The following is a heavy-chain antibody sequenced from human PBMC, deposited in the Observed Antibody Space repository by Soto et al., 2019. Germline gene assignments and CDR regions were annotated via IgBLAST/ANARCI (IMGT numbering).Heavy chain of an antibody. Sequence: QVQLVQSGAEVKKPGSSVKVSCKASGGTFSSYTISWVRQAPGQGLEWMGGINPMFGTTKYAQKFQGRVTITADESTSTAYMEMSSLRSEDTAVYYCVRGVVVVTASQLGWFDPWGQGTLVIVS. CDR2: INPMFGTT. V-gene: IGHV1-69*01. J-gene: IGHJ5*02. D-gene: IGHD2-15*01. CDR3: VRGVVVVTASQLGWFDP. CDR1: GGTFSSYT.